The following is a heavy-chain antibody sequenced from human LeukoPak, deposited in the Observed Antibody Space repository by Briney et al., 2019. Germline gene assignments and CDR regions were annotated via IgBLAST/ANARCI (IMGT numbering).Heavy chain of an antibody. Sequence: GGSLRLSCAASGFTFSTYGMHWVRQAPGKGLEWVAFIRYDGSNKYYAGSVKGRFTISRDNSKNTLYLQMNSLRAEDTAVYYCAGYCGGDCYADYWGQGTLVTVSS. CDR1: GFTFSTYG. V-gene: IGHV3-30*02. D-gene: IGHD2-21*02. CDR2: IRYDGSNK. CDR3: AGYCGGDCYADY. J-gene: IGHJ4*02.